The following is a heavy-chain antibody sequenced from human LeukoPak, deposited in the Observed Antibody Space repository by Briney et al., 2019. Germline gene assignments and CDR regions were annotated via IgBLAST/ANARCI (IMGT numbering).Heavy chain of an antibody. CDR1: GYTFTSYA. J-gene: IGHJ6*03. D-gene: IGHD1-26*01. Sequence: GASVKVSCKASGYTFTSYAMHWVRQAPGQRLEWMGWINAGNGNTKYSQEFQGRVTITRDTSASTAYMELSSLRSEDMAVYYCARGSGGSYPCYYYMDVWGKGTTVTVSS. CDR3: ARGSGGSYPCYYYMDV. CDR2: INAGNGNT. V-gene: IGHV1-3*03.